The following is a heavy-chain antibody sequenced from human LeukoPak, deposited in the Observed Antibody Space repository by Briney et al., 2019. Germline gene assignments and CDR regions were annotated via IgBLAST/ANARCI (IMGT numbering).Heavy chain of an antibody. Sequence: SETLSLTCAVYGGSFSGYYWSWIRQPPGKGLEWIGEINHSGSTNYNPSLKSRVTISVDTSKNQFSLKLSSVTAADTAVYYCARLSCSSTSCNRFDYWGQGTLVTVSS. D-gene: IGHD2-2*01. J-gene: IGHJ4*02. CDR1: GGSFSGYY. CDR3: ARLSCSSTSCNRFDY. V-gene: IGHV4-34*01. CDR2: INHSGST.